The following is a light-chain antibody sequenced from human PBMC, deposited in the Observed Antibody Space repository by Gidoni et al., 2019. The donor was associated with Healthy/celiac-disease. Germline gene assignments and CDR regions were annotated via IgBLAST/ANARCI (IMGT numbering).Light chain of an antibody. CDR3: QQRSNWPLT. V-gene: IGKV3-11*01. J-gene: IGKJ3*01. CDR2: DAS. Sequence: ESVLTQSPATLSVSPGERATLSCRASQSVSSYVAWYQQKPGQAPRLLIYDASNRATGIPARFSGSGSGTDFTLTISSLEPEDFAVYYCQQRSNWPLTFXPXTKVDIK. CDR1: QSVSSY.